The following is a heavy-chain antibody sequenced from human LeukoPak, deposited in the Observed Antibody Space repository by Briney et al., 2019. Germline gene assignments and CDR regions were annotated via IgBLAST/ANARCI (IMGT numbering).Heavy chain of an antibody. J-gene: IGHJ4*02. Sequence: GESLKISCAASGFTFTTYAMTWVRQAPGKGLEWVSAISGSGGSTYYADSVKGRFTISRGNSKNTLYLQMNSLRAEDTAVYYCAKGRRNCSSTSCYLDYWGQGTLVTVSS. V-gene: IGHV3-23*01. CDR1: GFTFTTYA. CDR2: ISGSGGST. D-gene: IGHD2-2*01. CDR3: AKGRRNCSSTSCYLDY.